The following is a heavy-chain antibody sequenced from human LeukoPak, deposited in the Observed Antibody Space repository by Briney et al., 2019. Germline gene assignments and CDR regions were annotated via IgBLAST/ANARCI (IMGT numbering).Heavy chain of an antibody. V-gene: IGHV3-30*03. CDR3: ARDLGTIFGVVIGALDY. CDR1: AFTFRSYA. J-gene: IGHJ4*02. CDR2: ISYDRSNK. Sequence: GGSLRLSCAASAFTFRSYAMHWVRQAPGKGLEWVAVISYDRSNKHYAASVQGRFTISRGNSKNTLYLEMNSLRAEDTAVYYCARDLGTIFGVVIGALDYWGQGTLVTVSS. D-gene: IGHD3-3*01.